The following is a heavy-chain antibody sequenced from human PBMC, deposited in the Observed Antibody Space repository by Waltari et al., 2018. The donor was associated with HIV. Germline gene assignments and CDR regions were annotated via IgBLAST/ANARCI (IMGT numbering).Heavy chain of an antibody. D-gene: IGHD4-17*01. J-gene: IGHJ5*02. V-gene: IGHV3-48*02. CDR3: AGGLMTTSPT. Sequence: EVQLVESGGGLVQPGGSLRLSCAASGFTCSSYSMNWVRQAPVKGLEWVSYISSSSTIYYADSVKGRFTISRDNAKNSLYLQMNSLRDEDTAVYYCAGGLMTTSPTWGQGTLVTVSS. CDR2: ISSSSTI. CDR1: GFTCSSYS.